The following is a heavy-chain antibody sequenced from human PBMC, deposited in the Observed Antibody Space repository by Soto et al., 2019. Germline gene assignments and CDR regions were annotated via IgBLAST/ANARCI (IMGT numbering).Heavy chain of an antibody. J-gene: IGHJ6*03. D-gene: IGHD4-17*01. CDR2: IYYSGST. CDR1: GGSISSGGYY. Sequence: QVQLQESGPGLVKPSQTLSLTCTVSGGSISSGGYYWSWIRQHPGKGLEWIGYIYYSGSTYYNPSLKSRLTISVDTSKNQFSLKVSSVTAADTAVYFCARASFGDRYFHYYYMDVWGKGTTVTVSS. CDR3: ARASFGDRYFHYYYMDV. V-gene: IGHV4-31*03.